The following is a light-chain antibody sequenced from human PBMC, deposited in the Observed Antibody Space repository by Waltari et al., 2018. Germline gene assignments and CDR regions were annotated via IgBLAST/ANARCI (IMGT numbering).Light chain of an antibody. CDR1: QSVSNF. V-gene: IGKV3-11*01. CDR3: QQRTNWPLT. Sequence: EIVLTQSPATLSLSPGERATLSCRPSQSVSNFLAWYQQKPGQAPRLLIYDASRRAAGIPARFSGSWSATYFTLTISRLAPEDFAVFYCQQRTNWPLTFGGGTKLEVK. CDR2: DAS. J-gene: IGKJ4*01.